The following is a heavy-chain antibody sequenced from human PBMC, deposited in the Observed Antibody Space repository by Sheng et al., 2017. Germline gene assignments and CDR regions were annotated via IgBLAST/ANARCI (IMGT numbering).Heavy chain of an antibody. J-gene: IGHJ4*02. D-gene: IGHD6-19*01. CDR3: ARDLLSVAVAGNGAY. Sequence: ESGGGLVQPGGSLRLSCAASGFTVSSNYMTWVRQAPGKGLEWVSVIYSGGSTYYADSVKGRFTISRDNSKNTLYLQMNSLRAEDTAVYYCARDLLSVAVAGNGAYWGQGTLVTVSS. CDR2: IYSGGST. V-gene: IGHV3-66*01. CDR1: GFTVSSNY.